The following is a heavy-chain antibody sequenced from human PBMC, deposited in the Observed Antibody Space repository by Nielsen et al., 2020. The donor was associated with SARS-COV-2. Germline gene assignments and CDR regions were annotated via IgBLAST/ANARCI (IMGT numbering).Heavy chain of an antibody. V-gene: IGHV4-34*01. J-gene: IGHJ1*01. D-gene: IGHD3-22*01. Sequence: SETLSLTCEVSGGSFTGYFRSWIRQPPGGGLEWIGDIDHSGTTYYNPFLKSRVSISVDTSKNQFSLHLTSVTAADTAVYYCTRGLGYYDPRVYFQHWGQGTLVTVSS. CDR2: IDHSGTT. CDR3: TRGLGYYDPRVYFQH. CDR1: GGSFTGYF.